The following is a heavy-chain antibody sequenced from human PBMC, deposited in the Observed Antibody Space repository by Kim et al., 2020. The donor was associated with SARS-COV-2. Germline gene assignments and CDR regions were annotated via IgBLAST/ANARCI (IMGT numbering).Heavy chain of an antibody. Sequence: ASVKVSCKASGYTFTSYYMHWVRQAPGKGLEWMGIINPSGGSTSYAQKFQGRVTMTRDTSTSTVYMELRSLRSDDTAVYYCAGELLREVVVPAAIMPYYYYYGIAVWCQGTSVTVSS. CDR3: AGELLREVVVPAAIMPYYYYYGIAV. J-gene: IGHJ6*02. D-gene: IGHD2-2*01. CDR2: INPSGGST. V-gene: IGHV1-46*01. CDR1: GYTFTSYY.